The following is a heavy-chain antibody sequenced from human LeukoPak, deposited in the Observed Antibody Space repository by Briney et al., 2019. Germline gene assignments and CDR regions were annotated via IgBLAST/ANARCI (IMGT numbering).Heavy chain of an antibody. CDR2: INPSGGST. V-gene: IGHV1-46*01. J-gene: IGHJ3*02. Sequence: ASVKVSCKASGYTFTSYYMHWVRQAPGQGLEWMGIINPSGGSTSYAQKFQGRVTMTRDTSTSTVYMELSSLRSEDKAVYYCARVNDYYDSSGQETGAFDIWGQGTVVTVSS. CDR1: GYTFTSYY. CDR3: ARVNDYYDSSGQETGAFDI. D-gene: IGHD3-22*01.